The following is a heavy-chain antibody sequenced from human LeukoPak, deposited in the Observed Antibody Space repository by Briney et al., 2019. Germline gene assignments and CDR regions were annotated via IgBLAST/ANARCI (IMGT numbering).Heavy chain of an antibody. D-gene: IGHD2/OR15-2a*01. J-gene: IGHJ6*02. V-gene: IGHV1-2*02. Sequence: GASVKVSCKASGYTFTGYYMHWVRQAPGQGLEWMGWINPNSGGTNYAQKFQGRVTMTRDTSISTAYMELSRLRSDDTAVYYCARDRFYEVSGYYYYGMDVWGQGTTVTVSS. CDR1: GYTFTGYY. CDR3: ARDRFYEVSGYYYYGMDV. CDR2: INPNSGGT.